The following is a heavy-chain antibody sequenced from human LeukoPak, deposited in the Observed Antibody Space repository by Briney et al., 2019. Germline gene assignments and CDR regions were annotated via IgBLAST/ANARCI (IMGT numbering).Heavy chain of an antibody. J-gene: IGHJ4*02. CDR3: AMGVDRSSWYLFDY. D-gene: IGHD6-13*01. V-gene: IGHV1-24*01. Sequence: GASVKVSRKLSGDTLSDLSIHWVRQAPGKGLEWLGGFDPEDGETVYAQKFQGRVTVTEDTSTDTAYMEVTNLRSDDTAVYYCAMGVDRSSWYLFDYWGQGALVTVSS. CDR1: GDTLSDLS. CDR2: FDPEDGET.